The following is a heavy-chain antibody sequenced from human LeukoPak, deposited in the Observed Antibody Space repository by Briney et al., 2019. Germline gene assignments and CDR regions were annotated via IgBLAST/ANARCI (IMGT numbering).Heavy chain of an antibody. CDR2: IYYSGST. D-gene: IGHD3-22*01. Sequence: SETLSLTCTVSGASISSGVYSWSWIRQPPGKGLEWIGYIYYSGSTYYNPSLKSRVSISVDTSKNQFSLKLSSVTAADTAVYYCARGRRDSSGYYYPNLFDYWGQGTLVTVSS. V-gene: IGHV4-30-4*07. CDR3: ARGRRDSSGYYYPNLFDY. CDR1: GASISSGVYS. J-gene: IGHJ4*02.